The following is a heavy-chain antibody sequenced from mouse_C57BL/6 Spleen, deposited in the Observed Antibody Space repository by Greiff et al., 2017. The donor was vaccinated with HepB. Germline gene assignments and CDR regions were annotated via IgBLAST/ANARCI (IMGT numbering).Heavy chain of an antibody. Sequence: MQLQQSGPELVKPGASVKISCKASGYAFSSSWMNWVKQRPGKGLEWIGRIYPGDGDTNYNGKFKGKATLTADKSSSTAYMQLSSLTSEDSAVYFCARWPNWDWYFDVWGTGTTVTVSS. J-gene: IGHJ1*03. V-gene: IGHV1-82*01. D-gene: IGHD4-1*01. CDR2: IYPGDGDT. CDR3: ARWPNWDWYFDV. CDR1: GYAFSSSW.